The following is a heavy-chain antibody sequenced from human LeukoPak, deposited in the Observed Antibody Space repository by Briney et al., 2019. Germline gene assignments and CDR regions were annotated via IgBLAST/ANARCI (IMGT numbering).Heavy chain of an antibody. CDR1: GFTFSSYA. Sequence: GGSLRLSCAASGFTFSSYAMHWVRQAPGKGLEWVAVISYDGSNKYYADSVKGRFTISRDNSKNTLYLQMNSLRAEDTAVYYCARDMVGGWLQFTFDYWGQGTLVTVSS. CDR2: ISYDGSNK. J-gene: IGHJ4*02. D-gene: IGHD5-24*01. CDR3: ARDMVGGWLQFTFDY. V-gene: IGHV3-30-3*01.